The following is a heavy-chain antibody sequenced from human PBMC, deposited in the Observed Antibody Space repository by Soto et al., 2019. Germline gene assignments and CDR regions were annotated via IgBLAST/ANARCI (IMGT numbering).Heavy chain of an antibody. CDR1: GGSISSSSYF. CDR3: ARHRSDFWFDP. D-gene: IGHD2-15*01. Sequence: QLQLQEAGPGLVKPSETLSRTCTVSGGSISSSSYFWGWIRQPPGKGLEWIGSIYYSGSTYYNPSLKSRVTVSVDTSKNQFSLKLNSVTAADTAVYYCARHRSDFWFDPWGQGTLVTVSS. J-gene: IGHJ5*02. CDR2: IYYSGST. V-gene: IGHV4-39*01.